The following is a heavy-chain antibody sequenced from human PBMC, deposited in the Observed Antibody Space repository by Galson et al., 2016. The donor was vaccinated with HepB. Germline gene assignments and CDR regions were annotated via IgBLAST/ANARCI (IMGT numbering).Heavy chain of an antibody. Sequence: SLRLSCAVSGFTFSNYAMSWVRQAPGKGMEWVSSISGSGGRTSYADSVKGRFIISGDNTKNTVYLQMNSLRAEDTAVYYCAKDGISGYYYYWGRGTLVTVSS. CDR2: ISGSGGRT. CDR1: GFTFSNYA. D-gene: IGHD3-22*01. J-gene: IGHJ4*02. V-gene: IGHV3-23*01. CDR3: AKDGISGYYYY.